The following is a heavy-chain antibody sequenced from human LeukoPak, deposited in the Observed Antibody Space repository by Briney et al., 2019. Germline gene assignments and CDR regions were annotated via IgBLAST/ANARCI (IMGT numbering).Heavy chain of an antibody. V-gene: IGHV3-21*01. D-gene: IGHD3-9*01. Sequence: PGGSLRLSCAASGFTFSSYCMNWVRQAPGKGLEWVSPISSSSSYIYYADSVKGRFTISRDNAKNSLYLQMNSLRAEDTAVYYCARDQNYQYDIFTGYYNPQGDYWGQGTLVTVSS. CDR3: ARDQNYQYDIFTGYYNPQGDY. CDR2: ISSSSSYI. J-gene: IGHJ4*02. CDR1: GFTFSSYC.